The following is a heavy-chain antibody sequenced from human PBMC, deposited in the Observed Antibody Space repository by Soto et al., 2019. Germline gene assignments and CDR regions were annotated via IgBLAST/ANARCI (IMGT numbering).Heavy chain of an antibody. D-gene: IGHD3-22*01. J-gene: IGHJ5*01. V-gene: IGHV4-30-4*01. Sequence: SETLSLTCTVSGGSISSCDYYWSWIRQPPGKGLEWIGYIYYSGSTYYNPSLKSRVTISVDTSKNQFSLKLSSVTAADTAEYYCVRYYYVTSGYSNWFDSWGQGTLVTVSS. CDR1: GGSISSCDYY. CDR2: IYYSGST. CDR3: VRYYYVTSGYSNWFDS.